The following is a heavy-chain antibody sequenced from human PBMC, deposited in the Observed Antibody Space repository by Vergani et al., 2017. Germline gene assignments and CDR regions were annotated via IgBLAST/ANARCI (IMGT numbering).Heavy chain of an antibody. Sequence: ELQLVESGGGLVQPGGSLRLSCAASGSTVSGNYMTWVRQAPGKGLEWVSHIYSGDETYYADSVKGRVTISRDTSKNQFSLKLSSVTAADTAVYYCARLTRSVGATPSGYYFDYWGQGTLVTVSS. D-gene: IGHD1-26*01. CDR1: GSTVSGNY. V-gene: IGHV3-66*04. CDR2: IYSGDET. J-gene: IGHJ4*02. CDR3: ARLTRSVGATPSGYYFDY.